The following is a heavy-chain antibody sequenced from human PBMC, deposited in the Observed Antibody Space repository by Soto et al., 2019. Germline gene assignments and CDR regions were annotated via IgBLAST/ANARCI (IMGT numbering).Heavy chain of an antibody. Sequence: GGSLRLSCAASGFTVSSNYMSWVRQAPGKGLEWVSVIYSGGSTYYADSVKGRFTISRDNSKNTLYLQMNSLRAEDTAVYYCARSGVYNWNYVTADYWGQGTLVTVSS. CDR3: ARSGVYNWNYVTADY. J-gene: IGHJ4*02. CDR2: IYSGGST. D-gene: IGHD1-7*01. CDR1: GFTVSSNY. V-gene: IGHV3-66*01.